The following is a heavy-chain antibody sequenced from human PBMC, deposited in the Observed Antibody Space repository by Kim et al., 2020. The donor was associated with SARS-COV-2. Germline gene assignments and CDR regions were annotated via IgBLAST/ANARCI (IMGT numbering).Heavy chain of an antibody. D-gene: IGHD3-22*01. V-gene: IGHV3-15*01. CDR3: TTDFYYYDSSGRKYFDY. Sequence: VKGRFTISRDDSKNTLYLQMNSLKTEDTAVYYCTTDFYYYDSSGRKYFDYWGQGTLVTVSS. J-gene: IGHJ4*02.